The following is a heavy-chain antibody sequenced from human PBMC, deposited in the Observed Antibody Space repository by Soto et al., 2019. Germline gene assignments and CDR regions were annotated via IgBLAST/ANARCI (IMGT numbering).Heavy chain of an antibody. Sequence: SETLSLTCTVSGGSISSYYWSWIRQPAGKXLEWIGRIYTSGSTNYNPSLKSRVTMSVDTSKNQFSLKLSSVTAADTAVYYCARDHHLIAAAGTSVWFDPWGQGTLVTVSS. D-gene: IGHD6-13*01. CDR1: GGSISSYY. CDR2: IYTSGST. CDR3: ARDHHLIAAAGTSVWFDP. J-gene: IGHJ5*02. V-gene: IGHV4-4*07.